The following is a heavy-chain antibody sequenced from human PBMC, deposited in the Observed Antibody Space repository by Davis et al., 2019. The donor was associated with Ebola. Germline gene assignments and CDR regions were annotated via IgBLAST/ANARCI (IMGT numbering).Heavy chain of an antibody. D-gene: IGHD2-21*01. CDR3: ARMIGPRYFDY. CDR1: DGSISSYY. V-gene: IGHV4-59*12. Sequence: MPSETLSLTCTVSDGSISSYYWSWIRQPPGKGLDWIGYIYYSGSTNYNPSLKSRVSISVDTSKNQFSLKLSSVTAADTAVYYCARMIGPRYFDYWGQGTLVTVSS. CDR2: IYYSGST. J-gene: IGHJ4*02.